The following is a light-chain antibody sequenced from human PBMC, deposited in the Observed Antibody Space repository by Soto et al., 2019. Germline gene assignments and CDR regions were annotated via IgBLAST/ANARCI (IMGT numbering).Light chain of an antibody. J-gene: IGKJ1*01. Sequence: EIVMTQSPATLSVSPGERATLSCRASQSVGSNLAWYQQKPGQAPRLLIYGASTRATGIPARFSGSGSGTEFTLTISSLQAQDFAIDFCRQYNNWPPARTFGQGTKVEIK. CDR1: QSVGSN. CDR3: RQYNNWPPART. CDR2: GAS. V-gene: IGKV3-15*01.